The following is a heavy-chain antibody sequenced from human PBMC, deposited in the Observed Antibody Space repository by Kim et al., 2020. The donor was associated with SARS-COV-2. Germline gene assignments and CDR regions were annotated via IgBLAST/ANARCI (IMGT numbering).Heavy chain of an antibody. CDR3: AREQYSSGCLFDY. Sequence: YAQKFQGRVTITADKSTSTAYMELSSLRSEDTAVYYCAREQYSSGCLFDYWGQGTLVTVSS. J-gene: IGHJ4*02. V-gene: IGHV1-69*04. D-gene: IGHD6-19*01.